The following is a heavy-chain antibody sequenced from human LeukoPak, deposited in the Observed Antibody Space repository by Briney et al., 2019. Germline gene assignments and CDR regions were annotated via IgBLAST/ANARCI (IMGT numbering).Heavy chain of an antibody. CDR2: ISYDGSNK. J-gene: IGHJ4*02. CDR1: GFTFSSYA. CDR3: AREEGSD. Sequence: PGGSLRLSCAASGFTFSSYAMHWVRQAPGKGLEWVAVISYDGSNKYYADSVKGRFTISRDNSKNTLYLQMNSLRAEDTAVYCCAREEGSDWGQGTLVTVSS. V-gene: IGHV3-30*01.